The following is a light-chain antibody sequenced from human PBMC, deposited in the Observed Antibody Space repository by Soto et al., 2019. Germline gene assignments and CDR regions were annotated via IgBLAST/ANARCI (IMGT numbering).Light chain of an antibody. CDR1: TGAVTNGHY. CDR2: DTT. J-gene: IGLJ1*01. V-gene: IGLV7-46*01. CDR3: LLSYNGPYV. Sequence: QAVVTQEPSLTVSPGGTVTLTYGSSTGAVTNGHYPYWVQQNPGQAPRTLIYDTTNRHSWTPARFSGSLLGGKAALTLSGAQPEDEAEYYCLLSYNGPYVFGTGTKVTVL.